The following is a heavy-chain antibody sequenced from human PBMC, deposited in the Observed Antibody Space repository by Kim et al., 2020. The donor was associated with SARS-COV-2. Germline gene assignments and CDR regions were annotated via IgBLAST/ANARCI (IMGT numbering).Heavy chain of an antibody. V-gene: IGHV1-2*06. J-gene: IGHJ4*02. CDR2: INPNSGGT. Sequence: ASVKVSCKASGYTFTGYYMNWVRQAPGQGLEWMGRINPNSGGTNYAQKFQGRVTMTRDTSISTAYMELSRLRSDDTAVYYCARAAYKGAYYFDYWGQGTLVTVSS. D-gene: IGHD3-16*01. CDR1: GYTFTGYY. CDR3: ARAAYKGAYYFDY.